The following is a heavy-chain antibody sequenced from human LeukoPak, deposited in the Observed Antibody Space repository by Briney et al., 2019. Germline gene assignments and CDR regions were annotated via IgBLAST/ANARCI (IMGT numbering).Heavy chain of an antibody. J-gene: IGHJ6*03. CDR3: ARERGGSKLSGLYGRDYYYMDV. V-gene: IGHV4-59*02. CDR2: FSYSGSP. Sequence: PSETLSLTCTISGGSVGFYFWSWIRQPPGKGLEWIGYFSYSGSPNYSPSLQSRVTISVDTSKNQFSLKLSSVTAADTAVYFCARERGGSKLSGLYGRDYYYMDVWGKGTTVTVSS. CDR1: GGSVGFYF. D-gene: IGHD3-16*01.